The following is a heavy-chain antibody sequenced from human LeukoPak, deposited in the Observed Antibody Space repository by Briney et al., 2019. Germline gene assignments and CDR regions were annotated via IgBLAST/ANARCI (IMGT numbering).Heavy chain of an antibody. CDR1: GFTFSSYS. Sequence: GGSLRLSCAASGFTFSSYSMNWVRQAPGKGLEWVSSISISSSYIYYADSVKGRFTISRDNAKNSLYLQMNSLRAEDTAVYYCASHYNWNYGWSRGHWYFDLWGRGTLVTVSS. CDR3: ASHYNWNYGWSRGHWYFDL. J-gene: IGHJ2*01. D-gene: IGHD1-7*01. V-gene: IGHV3-21*01. CDR2: ISISSSYI.